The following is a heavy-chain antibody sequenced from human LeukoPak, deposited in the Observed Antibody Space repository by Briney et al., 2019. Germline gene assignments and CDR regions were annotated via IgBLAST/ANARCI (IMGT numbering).Heavy chain of an antibody. Sequence: GGSLRLSCAASGFPFSSYSMNWVRQAPGKGLEWVSSISSSSSYIYYADSVKGRFTISRDNAKNSLYLQMNSLRAEDTAVYYCARENDFWSGFPVYFDYWGQGTLVTVSS. CDR1: GFPFSSYS. CDR2: ISSSSSYI. J-gene: IGHJ4*02. V-gene: IGHV3-21*01. CDR3: ARENDFWSGFPVYFDY. D-gene: IGHD3-3*01.